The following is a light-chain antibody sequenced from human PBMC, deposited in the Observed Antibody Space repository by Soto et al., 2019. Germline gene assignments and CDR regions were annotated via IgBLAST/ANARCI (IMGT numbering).Light chain of an antibody. CDR3: QQYRSSPQNT. Sequence: EIVLTQSPGTLSLSPGERATLSCRASQSVSSSYLAWYQQKPGQAPRLLIYGASSRATGIPDRLCGGGSGTDFTLTISRLEPADFAVYYCQQYRSSPQNTFGQGTKLEIK. V-gene: IGKV3-20*01. J-gene: IGKJ2*01. CDR2: GAS. CDR1: QSVSSSY.